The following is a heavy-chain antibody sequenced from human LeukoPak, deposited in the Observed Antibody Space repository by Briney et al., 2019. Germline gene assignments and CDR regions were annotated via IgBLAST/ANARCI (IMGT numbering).Heavy chain of an antibody. J-gene: IGHJ4*02. CDR2: IYYSGST. D-gene: IGHD3-10*01. CDR1: GGSISNYY. CDR3: LGGSYWYHFDY. V-gene: IGHV4-59*01. Sequence: SETLSLTCTVSGGSISNYYWSWIRQPPGKGLEWIGYIYYSGSTNYNPSLKSRVTISVDTSNNQFSLKLSSVTAADTAVYFCLGGSYWYHFDYWGQGTLVTVSS.